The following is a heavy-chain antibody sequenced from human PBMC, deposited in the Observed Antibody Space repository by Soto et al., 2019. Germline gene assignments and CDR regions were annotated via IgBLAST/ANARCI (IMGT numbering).Heavy chain of an antibody. Sequence: QVQLQESGPGLVKPSQTLSLTCTVSGGSISSGGYYWSWIRQHPGKGLEWIGYIYYSGSTYYNPSLISRVTISVDTSKNQFSLKLSSVTAAATAVYYCARDHAGYCSGGSCPSDWFDPWGQGTLVTVSS. CDR2: IYYSGST. D-gene: IGHD2-15*01. CDR1: GGSISSGGYY. V-gene: IGHV4-31*03. J-gene: IGHJ5*02. CDR3: ARDHAGYCSGGSCPSDWFDP.